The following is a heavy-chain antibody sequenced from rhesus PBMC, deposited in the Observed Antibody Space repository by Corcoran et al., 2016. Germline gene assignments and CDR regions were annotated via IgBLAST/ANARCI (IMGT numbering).Heavy chain of an antibody. CDR1: GGSISSNY. J-gene: IGHJ4*01. CDR2: ISGSGGSI. D-gene: IGHD3-9*01. Sequence: QLQLQESGPGLVKPSETLSLTCAVSGGSISSNYWSWIRQPPGKGLEWIGRISGSGGSIYYNPSLQSRVTISTDTSKIQFSLKLSSVTAADTAVYYCARDQEDDYGYYYTTLFDYWGQGVLVTVSS. CDR3: ARDQEDDYGYYYTTLFDY. V-gene: IGHV4-173*01.